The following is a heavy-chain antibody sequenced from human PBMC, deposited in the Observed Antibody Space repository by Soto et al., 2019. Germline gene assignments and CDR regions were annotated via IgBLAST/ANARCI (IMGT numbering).Heavy chain of an antibody. CDR3: ASASVDLPQYYYYYHGMDV. CDR2: IYYSVST. CDR1: GGSFSGYY. D-gene: IGHD6-19*01. Sequence: SETLSLTFAVYGGSFSGYYWSWIRHRPLKGLEWIGYIYYSVSTNYNPSLKSRVTISVDTSKNQFSLKLSSVTAADTAVYYCASASVDLPQYYYYYHGMDVWGQGTTVTASS. V-gene: IGHV4-59*01. J-gene: IGHJ6*02.